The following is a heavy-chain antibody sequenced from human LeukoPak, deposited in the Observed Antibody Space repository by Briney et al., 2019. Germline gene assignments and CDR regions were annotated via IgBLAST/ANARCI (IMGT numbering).Heavy chain of an antibody. Sequence: SETLSLTCTVSGGSISSGSYYWSRIRQPAGKGLEWIGRIYTSGSTNYNPSLKSRVTISVDTSKNQFSLKLSSVTAADTAVYYCARHTVGVSLSGIDYWGQGTLVTVSS. CDR2: IYTSGST. CDR3: ARHTVGVSLSGIDY. J-gene: IGHJ4*02. D-gene: IGHD1-26*01. V-gene: IGHV4-61*02. CDR1: GGSISSGSYY.